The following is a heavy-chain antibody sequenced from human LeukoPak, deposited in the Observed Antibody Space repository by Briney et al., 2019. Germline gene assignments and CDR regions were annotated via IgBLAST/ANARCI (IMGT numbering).Heavy chain of an antibody. V-gene: IGHV3-23*01. CDR2: ISGSGGST. CDR3: AKETPHYDFWSGAFDY. J-gene: IGHJ4*02. D-gene: IGHD3-3*01. CDR1: GFTFSSYA. Sequence: GGSLRLSCAASGFTFSSYAMSWVRQAPGKGLEWVSAISGSGGSTYYADSVKGRFTISRDNSKNTLYLQMNSLRAEDTAVYYCAKETPHYDFWSGAFDYWGQGTLATVSS.